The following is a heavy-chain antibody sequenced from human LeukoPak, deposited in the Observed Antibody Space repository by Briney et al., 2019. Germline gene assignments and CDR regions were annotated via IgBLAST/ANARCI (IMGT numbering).Heavy chain of an antibody. V-gene: IGHV4-39*01. CDR3: ARHVYYDILTGYYGYGFDP. CDR1: GGSISSSSYY. Sequence: PSQTLSLTCTVSGGSISSSSYYWGWIRQPPGEGLEWLGCIYYSGSTYSNTSLKSRVTISVDTSKNQFSLKLSSVTAADTAVYYCARHVYYDILTGYYGYGFDPWGQGTLVTVSS. D-gene: IGHD3-9*01. J-gene: IGHJ5*02. CDR2: IYYSGST.